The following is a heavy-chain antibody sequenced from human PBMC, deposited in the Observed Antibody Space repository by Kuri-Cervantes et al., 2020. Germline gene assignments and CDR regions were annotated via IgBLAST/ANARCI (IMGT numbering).Heavy chain of an antibody. V-gene: IGHV6-1*01. CDR2: TYYRSKWYN. CDR1: GDSVSSNSAA. CDR3: ARGTHGATALDY. D-gene: IGHD1-26*01. J-gene: IGHJ4*02. Sequence: LRLSCAISGDSVSSNSAAWNWIRQSPSRGLEWLGRTYYRSKWYNDYAVSVKSRITINPDTSKNQFSLKLSSVTAADTAVYYCARGTHGATALDYWGQGTLVTVSS.